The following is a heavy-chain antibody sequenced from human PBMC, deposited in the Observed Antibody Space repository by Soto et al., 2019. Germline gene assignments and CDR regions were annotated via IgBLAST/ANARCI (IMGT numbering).Heavy chain of an antibody. Sequence: ASVKVSCKASGYTFTSYGISCVRQAPGQGLEWMGWISAYNGNTNYAQKLQGRVTMTTDTSTSTAYMELRSLRSDDTAVYYCARYRIAAAGIDYCCYYGMEVWGQGTTVTVSS. CDR3: ARYRIAAAGIDYCCYYGMEV. V-gene: IGHV1-18*01. CDR2: ISAYNGNT. J-gene: IGHJ6*02. D-gene: IGHD6-13*01. CDR1: GYTFTSYG.